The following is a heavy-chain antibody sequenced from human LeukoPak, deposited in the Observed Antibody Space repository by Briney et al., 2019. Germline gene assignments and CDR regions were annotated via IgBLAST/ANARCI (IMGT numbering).Heavy chain of an antibody. V-gene: IGHV3-21*01. CDR3: AGNFSGCEVVY. CDR1: GFTFSGYS. CDR2: ISSSSSYI. J-gene: IGHJ4*02. D-gene: IGHD1-26*01. Sequence: GGSLRLSCAASGFTFSGYSMNWVRQAPGKGLEWVSYISSSSSYIYYADSVKGRFTISRDNAKNSLYLQMNRLRAEDTAVYYCAGNFSGCEVVYCGQGTLVTVSS.